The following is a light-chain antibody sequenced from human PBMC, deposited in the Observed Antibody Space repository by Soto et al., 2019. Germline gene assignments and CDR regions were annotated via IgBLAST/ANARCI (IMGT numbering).Light chain of an antibody. CDR3: SSYRSRSWV. CDR2: DVS. CDR1: SSDVGGYNY. Sequence: QSVLTQPASVSGSPGQSITISCTGTSSDVGGYNYVSWYQQHPGKAPKLMIYDVSDRPSGVSNRFSGSKSGNTASLTISGLQAEDEADYYCSSYRSRSWVFGGGTQLTVL. V-gene: IGLV2-14*03. J-gene: IGLJ3*02.